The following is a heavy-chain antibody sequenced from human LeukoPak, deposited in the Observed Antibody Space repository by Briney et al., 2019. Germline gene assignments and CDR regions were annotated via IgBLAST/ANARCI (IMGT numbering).Heavy chain of an antibody. J-gene: IGHJ4*02. V-gene: IGHV3-30*03. D-gene: IGHD6-6*01. CDR3: ARDVSAMGYDISSDFDY. Sequence: PGGSLRLSCTASGFTFSDYGIHWVRQAPGKGLDWVAVISDDGSNKNYADSLKGRFTISRDNAKNTLYLQMNSLRVGDTAVYYCARDVSAMGYDISSDFDYWGQGTLVTVSS. CDR2: ISDDGSNK. CDR1: GFTFSDYG.